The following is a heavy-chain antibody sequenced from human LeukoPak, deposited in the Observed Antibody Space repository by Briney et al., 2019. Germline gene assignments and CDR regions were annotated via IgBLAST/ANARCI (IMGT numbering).Heavy chain of an antibody. CDR2: ISGSGGST. V-gene: IGHV3-23*01. J-gene: IGHJ4*02. CDR1: GFTFSSYA. Sequence: GGSLRLSCAASGFTFSSYAMSWVRQAPGKGLEWVSAISGSGGSTYYADSVKGRFTISRDNAKNSLYLQMNSLRADDTAVYYCATPTSGVSGPDYWGQGTLVTVSS. D-gene: IGHD2-8*01. CDR3: ATPTSGVSGPDY.